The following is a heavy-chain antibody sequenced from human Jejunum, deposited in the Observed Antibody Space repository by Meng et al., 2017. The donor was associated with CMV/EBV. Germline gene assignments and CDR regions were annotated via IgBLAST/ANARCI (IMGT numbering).Heavy chain of an antibody. CDR3: TTPKYYYDTTGYYFPGYCGS. J-gene: IGHJ4*02. CDR2: IKSENDGGTT. Sequence: EMQLVESGGGLVKPGGSLRLPCAASGFTFSKVWMSWVRQAPGKGLEWVGRIKSENDGGTTDYAAPVKGRFTISRDDSKSTLYLQMNSLKNEDTAVYYCTTPKYYYDTTGYYFPGYCGSWGQGTLVTVSS. CDR1: GFTFSKVW. D-gene: IGHD3-22*01. V-gene: IGHV3-15*01.